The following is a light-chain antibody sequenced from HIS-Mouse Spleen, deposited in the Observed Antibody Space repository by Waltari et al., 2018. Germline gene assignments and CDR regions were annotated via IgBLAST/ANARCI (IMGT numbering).Light chain of an antibody. V-gene: IGKV2-28*01. Sequence: DIVMTQSPLSLPVTPGEPASISCRSSQSLLHSNGYNYLDWYLQKPGQSPQLLIYLGSNRASGVPDRLSGIGSGTDFTLKISRVEAEDVGVYYCMQALQTPFTFGPGTKVDIK. J-gene: IGKJ3*01. CDR3: MQALQTPFT. CDR1: QSLLHSNGYNY. CDR2: LGS.